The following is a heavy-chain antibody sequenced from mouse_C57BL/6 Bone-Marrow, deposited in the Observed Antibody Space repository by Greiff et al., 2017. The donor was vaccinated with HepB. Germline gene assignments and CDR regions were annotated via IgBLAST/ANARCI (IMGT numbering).Heavy chain of an antibody. D-gene: IGHD1-1*01. J-gene: IGHJ3*01. CDR2: IDPENGDT. Sequence: VQLKESGAELVRPGASVKLSCTASGFNIKDDYMHWVKQRPEQGLEWIGWIDPENGDTEYASKFQGKATITADTSSNTAYLQLSSLTSEDTAVYYCTTWGPYGSGAWFAYWGQGTLVTVSS. CDR1: GFNIKDDY. CDR3: TTWGPYGSGAWFAY. V-gene: IGHV14-4*01.